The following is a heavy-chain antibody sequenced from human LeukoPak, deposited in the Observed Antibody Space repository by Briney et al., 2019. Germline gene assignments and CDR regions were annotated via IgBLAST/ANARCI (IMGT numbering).Heavy chain of an antibody. CDR3: ARGGHIADNNWFDP. Sequence: ISACNGNTNYAQKLQRRVTMTTHTSTSTAYMELRSLRSDDTAVYYCARGGHIADNNWFDPWGQGTPVTVSS. J-gene: IGHJ5*02. D-gene: IGHD6-13*01. V-gene: IGHV1-18*01. CDR2: ISACNGNT.